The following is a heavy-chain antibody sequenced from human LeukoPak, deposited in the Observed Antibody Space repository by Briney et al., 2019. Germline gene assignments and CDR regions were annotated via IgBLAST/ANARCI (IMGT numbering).Heavy chain of an antibody. V-gene: IGHV1-2*02. CDR1: GYTFTGYY. J-gene: IGHJ4*02. D-gene: IGHD2-15*01. Sequence: ASVKVSCKASGYTFTGYYMHWVRQAPGQGLEWMGWINPNSGGTNYAQKFQGRVTMTRGTSISTAYMELSRLRSDDTAVYYCARSATHITSDFDYWGQGTLVTVSS. CDR3: ARSATHITSDFDY. CDR2: INPNSGGT.